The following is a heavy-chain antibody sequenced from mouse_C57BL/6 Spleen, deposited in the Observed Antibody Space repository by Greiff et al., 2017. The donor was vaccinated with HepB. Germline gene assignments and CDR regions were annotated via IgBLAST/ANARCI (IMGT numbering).Heavy chain of an antibody. V-gene: IGHV1-82*01. Sequence: VQLQESGPELVKPGASVKISCKASGYAFSSSWMNWVKQRPGKGLEWIGRIYPGDGDTNYNGKFKGKATLTADKSSSTAYMQLSSLTSEDSAVYFCARDILDDWGQGTTLTVSS. CDR1: GYAFSSSW. CDR2: IYPGDGDT. CDR3: ARDILDD. J-gene: IGHJ2*01.